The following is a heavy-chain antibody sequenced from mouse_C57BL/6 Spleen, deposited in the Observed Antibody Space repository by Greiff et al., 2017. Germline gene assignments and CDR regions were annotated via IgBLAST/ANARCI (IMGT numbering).Heavy chain of an antibody. CDR3: ASLYYYGSSPLRDY. V-gene: IGHV14-2*01. Sequence: EVKLMESGAELVKPGASVKLSCTASGFNIKDYYMHWVKQRTEQGLEWIGRIDPEDGETKYAPKFPGKATITADTSSNTAYLQLSSLTSEDTAVYYCASLYYYGSSPLRDYWGQGTSVTVSS. CDR1: GFNIKDYY. J-gene: IGHJ4*01. CDR2: IDPEDGET. D-gene: IGHD1-1*01.